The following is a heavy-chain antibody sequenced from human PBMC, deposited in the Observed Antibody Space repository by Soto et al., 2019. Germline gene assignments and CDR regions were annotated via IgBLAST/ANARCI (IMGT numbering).Heavy chain of an antibody. V-gene: IGHV2-5*02. CDR1: GFSLSTSGVG. CDR2: IYWDDDK. D-gene: IGHD3-16*01. Sequence: QITLKESGPTLVKPTQTLTLTCTFSGFSLSTSGVGVGWIRQPPGKALEWLALIYWDDDKRYSPSLKSRLTITKDNSKNQVVRTMTNLDPVDTATYYCAHSLYDYVWGTNWFDPWGQGTLVTVSS. CDR3: AHSLYDYVWGTNWFDP. J-gene: IGHJ5*02.